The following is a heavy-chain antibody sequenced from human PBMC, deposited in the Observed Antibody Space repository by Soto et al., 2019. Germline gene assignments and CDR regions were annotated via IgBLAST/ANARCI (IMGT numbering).Heavy chain of an antibody. CDR2: INSNGGST. V-gene: IGHV3-64D*06. J-gene: IGHJ4*02. CDR1: GFTFSSYA. CDR3: ARDTSLLLWFGETPGY. Sequence: GGSLRLSCSASGFTFSSYAMHWVRQAPGKGLEYVSAINSNGGSTYYADSVKGRFTISRDNSKNTLYLQMSSLRAEDTAVYYCARDTSLLLWFGETPGYWGQGTLVTVSS. D-gene: IGHD3-10*01.